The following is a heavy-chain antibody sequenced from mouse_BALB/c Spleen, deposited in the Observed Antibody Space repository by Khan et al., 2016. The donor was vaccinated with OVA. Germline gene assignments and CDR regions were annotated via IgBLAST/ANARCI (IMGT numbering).Heavy chain of an antibody. J-gene: IGHJ2*01. CDR1: GFSFSSYS. CDR2: ISSGGSYT. V-gene: IGHV5-6-4*01. D-gene: IGHD1-1*01. CDR3: TRQRGYYGSNPYFDN. Sequence: EVMLVESGGGLVRPGGSLKLSCGASGFSFSSYSMSWVRQTPEKRLEWVATISSGGSYTYYPDSVKGRFTISRDNAKNTLYLQLSSLKSEESAMYYCTRQRGYYGSNPYFDNWGQGTTLTVSS.